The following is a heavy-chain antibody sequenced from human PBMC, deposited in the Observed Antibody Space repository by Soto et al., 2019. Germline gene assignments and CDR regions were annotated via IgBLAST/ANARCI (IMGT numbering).Heavy chain of an antibody. CDR3: ARDPNYYDSSAPD. V-gene: IGHV3-33*01. J-gene: IGHJ4*02. Sequence: GSLGLSCSASGFSFSSYGMHWVRQAPGKGLEWVAVIWYDGSNRYYADSVKGRFTISRDNSKNTLYLQMNSLRAEDTAVYYCARDPNYYDSSAPDWGQGTLVTVSS. D-gene: IGHD3-22*01. CDR2: IWYDGSNR. CDR1: GFSFSSYG.